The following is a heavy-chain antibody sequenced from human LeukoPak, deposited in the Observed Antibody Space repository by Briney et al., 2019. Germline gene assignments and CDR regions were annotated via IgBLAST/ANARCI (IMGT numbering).Heavy chain of an antibody. CDR1: GFTFSSYG. CDR3: ARFAAGGSYYYYMDV. J-gene: IGHJ6*03. D-gene: IGHD3-10*01. V-gene: IGHV3-30*02. Sequence: GGSLRLSCAASGFTFSSYGMHWVRQAPGKGLEWVAFIRFDGSDKYYADSVKGRFTISRDNAKNSLYLQMNSLRADDTAVYYRARFAAGGSYYYYMDVWGKGTTVTVSS. CDR2: IRFDGSDK.